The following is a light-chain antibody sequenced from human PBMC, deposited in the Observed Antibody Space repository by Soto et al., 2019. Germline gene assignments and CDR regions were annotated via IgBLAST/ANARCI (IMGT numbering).Light chain of an antibody. V-gene: IGKV3-15*01. J-gene: IGKJ5*01. CDR3: QQYNNWPWIT. CDR2: GAS. Sequence: EIMLTQSPGTLSLSPGERATLSFRASQSVSSSYLAWYQQKPGQAPRLLIYGASTRATGIPARFSGSGSGTEFTLTISSLQSEDFAVYYCQQYNNWPWITFGQGTRLEI. CDR1: QSVSSSY.